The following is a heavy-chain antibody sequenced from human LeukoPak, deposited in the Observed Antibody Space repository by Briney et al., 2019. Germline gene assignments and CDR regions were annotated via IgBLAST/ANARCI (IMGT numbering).Heavy chain of an antibody. Sequence: PGGPLRLSFAASGFPFSSYWMHWVRPAPGKGLVWVSRINSDGSSTSYSDSVKGRFTISRDNARNTLHLQMNSVRAEDTAVYYCARDLRLSDYYYYYYMDVWGKGTTVTVSS. CDR2: INSDGSST. J-gene: IGHJ6*03. CDR1: GFPFSSYW. CDR3: ARDLRLSDYYYYYYMDV. V-gene: IGHV3-74*01.